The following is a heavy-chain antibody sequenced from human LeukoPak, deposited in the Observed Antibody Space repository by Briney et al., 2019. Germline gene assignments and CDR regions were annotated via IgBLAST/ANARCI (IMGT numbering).Heavy chain of an antibody. CDR1: GMTFRSHW. CDR3: ARSYCSGNKCYSDWYFDL. D-gene: IGHD2-15*01. Sequence: GGSLRLSCAASGMTFRSHWLGWVRQVPGKGLEWVAKISQDGSRTDYVDSVRGRFTISRDNAKNSLYLQMNSLRADDTAVYYCARSYCSGNKCYSDWYFDLWGRGTQVLVSS. J-gene: IGHJ2*01. V-gene: IGHV3-7*03. CDR2: ISQDGSRT.